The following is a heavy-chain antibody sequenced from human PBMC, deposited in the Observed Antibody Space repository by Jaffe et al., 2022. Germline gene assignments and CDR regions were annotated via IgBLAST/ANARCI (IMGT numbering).Heavy chain of an antibody. J-gene: IGHJ2*01. CDR2: IYHSGST. CDR3: ARATGNWYFDL. CDR1: GYSISSGYY. V-gene: IGHV4-38-2*01. Sequence: QVQLQESGPGLVKPSETLSLTCAVSGYSISSGYYWGWIRQPPGKGLEWIGSIYHSGSTYYNPSLKSRVTISVDTSKNQFSLKLSSVTAADTAVYYCARATGNWYFDLWGRGTLVTVSS.